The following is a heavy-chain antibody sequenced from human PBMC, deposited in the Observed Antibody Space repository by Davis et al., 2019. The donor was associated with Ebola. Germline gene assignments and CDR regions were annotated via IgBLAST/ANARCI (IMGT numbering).Heavy chain of an antibody. V-gene: IGHV3-23*01. CDR2: IRGGGSHT. CDR1: GFTFSDYA. CDR3: ARDFDRVRE. Sequence: GESLKISCAASGFTFSDYAMSWVRRAPGKGLEWVSAIRGGGSHTFYADSVRGRFTISRDNAKNTLYLQMNSLNAEDTAVYYCARDFDRVREWGQGTLVTVSS. J-gene: IGHJ4*02. D-gene: IGHD3-22*01.